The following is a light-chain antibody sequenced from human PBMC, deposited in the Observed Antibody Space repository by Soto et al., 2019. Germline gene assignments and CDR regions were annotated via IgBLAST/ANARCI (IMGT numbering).Light chain of an antibody. CDR1: QTIIGNY. V-gene: IGKV3-20*01. CDR2: GAS. J-gene: IGKJ1*01. Sequence: ESVLTQSPGTLSLSPGERATLSCRASQTIIGNYLAWYQQKPGQAPGLLIYGASNRATGVPDRFSGSGSETDFTLTISSLQPEDFATYSCQQSYSTTWTFGQGTKVEIK. CDR3: QQSYSTTWT.